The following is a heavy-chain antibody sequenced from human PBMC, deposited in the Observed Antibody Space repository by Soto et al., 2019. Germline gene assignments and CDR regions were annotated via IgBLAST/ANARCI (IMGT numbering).Heavy chain of an antibody. D-gene: IGHD2-8*01. Sequence: QVQLVQSGAEVKKPGSSVKVSCKASGGTFSSYAISWVRQAPGQGLEWMGGIIPIFGTANYAQKFQGRVTITADKSTTTAYMKLSSLRSEDTAVYYCAREFLGYFTNGVCYTKYYYHYYGMDVWGQGTTVTVSS. J-gene: IGHJ6*02. CDR3: AREFLGYFTNGVCYTKYYYHYYGMDV. CDR2: IIPIFGTA. V-gene: IGHV1-69*06. CDR1: GGTFSSYA.